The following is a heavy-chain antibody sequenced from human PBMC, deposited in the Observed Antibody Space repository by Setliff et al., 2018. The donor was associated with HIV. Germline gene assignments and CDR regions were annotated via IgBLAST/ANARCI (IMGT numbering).Heavy chain of an antibody. CDR2: IDHTGST. Sequence: SETLSLTCAVYGGSFSGYYWNWVRQAPGKGLEWIAEIDHTGSTNYNPSLKSRVTISVDTSKNQFSVSLNSVTAADTAVYYCARQPLSRRRGTAVTTVGAFDFWGQGTKVTVSS. J-gene: IGHJ3*01. CDR1: GGSFSGYY. CDR3: ARQPLSRRRGTAVTTVGAFDF. V-gene: IGHV4-34*01. D-gene: IGHD4-17*01.